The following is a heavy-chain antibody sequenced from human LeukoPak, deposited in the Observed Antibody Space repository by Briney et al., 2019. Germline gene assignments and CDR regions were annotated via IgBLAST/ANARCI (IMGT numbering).Heavy chain of an antibody. D-gene: IGHD5-12*01. V-gene: IGHV4-38-2*02. CDR1: GYSISSGNY. CDR2: IYHSGST. Sequence: SETLSLTCTVSGYSISSGNYWGWIRQSPGKGLEWIGTIYHSGSTYYNPSLKSRVTISVDTSKNQFSLKLSSVTAADTAVYYCARDGKTRYSGYDGAFDIWGQGTMVTVSS. CDR3: ARDGKTRYSGYDGAFDI. J-gene: IGHJ3*02.